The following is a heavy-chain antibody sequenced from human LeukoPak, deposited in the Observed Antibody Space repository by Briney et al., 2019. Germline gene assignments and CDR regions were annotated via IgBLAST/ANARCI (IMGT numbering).Heavy chain of an antibody. J-gene: IGHJ3*02. CDR3: ASPSSTGLWFGELGAFDI. Sequence: ASVKVSCKASGYTFTSYGISWVRQAPGQGLEWMGWISAYNGNTNYAQKLQGRVTMTTDTSTSTAYMELRSLRSDDTAVYYCASPSSTGLWFGELGAFDIWGQGTMVTVSS. CDR1: GYTFTSYG. CDR2: ISAYNGNT. D-gene: IGHD3-10*01. V-gene: IGHV1-18*01.